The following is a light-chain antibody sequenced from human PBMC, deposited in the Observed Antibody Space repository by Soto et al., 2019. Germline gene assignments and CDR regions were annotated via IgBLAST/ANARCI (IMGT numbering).Light chain of an antibody. CDR3: AIWDDSLNGFYV. V-gene: IGLV1-44*01. J-gene: IGLJ1*01. CDR1: RSNFGSNT. CDR2: GNN. Sequence: QSVLTQPPSASGTPGQTVTISCSGGRSNFGSNTVNWYQQLPGTAPKLLIYGNNQRPSGVPGRFSGLRSGTSASLAISGPRSEDEADYYCAIWDDSLNGFYVFGVGTKVTVL.